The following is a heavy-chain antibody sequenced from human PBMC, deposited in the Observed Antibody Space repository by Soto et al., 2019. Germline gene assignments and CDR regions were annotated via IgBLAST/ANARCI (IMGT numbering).Heavy chain of an antibody. CDR3: AREEVLWFGELLRPYYYYGMDV. CDR2: IYHSGST. Sequence: SETLSLTCAVSGGSISSSNWWSWVRQPPGKGLEWIGEIYHSGSTNYNPSLKSRVTISVDKSKNQFSLKLSSVTAADTAVYYCAREEVLWFGELLRPYYYYGMDVWGQGTTVTVSS. J-gene: IGHJ6*02. V-gene: IGHV4-4*02. CDR1: GGSISSSNW. D-gene: IGHD3-10*01.